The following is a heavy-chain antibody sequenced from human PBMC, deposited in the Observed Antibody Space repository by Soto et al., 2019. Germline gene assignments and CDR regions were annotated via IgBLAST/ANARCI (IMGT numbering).Heavy chain of an antibody. V-gene: IGHV1-69*02. J-gene: IGHJ4*02. CDR2: INPILSMS. D-gene: IGHD3-10*01. CDR1: GDTFNFHT. Sequence: QVQLVQSGADVQRPGSSVRVSCKASGDTFNFHTMNWVRQAPGKGLQWMGRINPILSMSNYAPRFQGRVTMTADKSTSTAYMELSSLISEDTAMYYCATSYGSGYRAFDSWGQGALVTVSS. CDR3: ATSYGSGYRAFDS.